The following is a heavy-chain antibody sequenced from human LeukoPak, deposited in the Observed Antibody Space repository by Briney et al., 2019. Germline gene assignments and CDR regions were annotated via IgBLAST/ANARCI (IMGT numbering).Heavy chain of an antibody. CDR2: IIPIFGTA. CDR1: GGTFSSYA. Sequence: ASVKVSCKASGGTFSSYAISWVRQAPGQGLEWMGGIIPIFGTANYAQKFQGRVTITADESTSTAYMELSSLRSEDTAVYYCAKDRGGGDFWSGYYSLFGYWGQGTLVTVSS. J-gene: IGHJ4*02. V-gene: IGHV1-69*13. CDR3: AKDRGGGDFWSGYYSLFGY. D-gene: IGHD3-3*01.